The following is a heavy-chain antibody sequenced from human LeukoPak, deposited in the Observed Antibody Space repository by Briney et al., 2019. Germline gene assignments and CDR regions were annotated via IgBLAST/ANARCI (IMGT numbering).Heavy chain of an antibody. J-gene: IGHJ6*03. CDR1: GFTFSSYW. CDR3: ARIGPGRDSSSWYRRVDYMDV. CDR2: IKQDGSEK. Sequence: GGSLRLSCAASGFTFSSYWMSWVRQAPGKGLEWVANIKQDGSEKYYVDPVKGRFTISRDNAKNSLYLQINSLRAEDTAVYYCARIGPGRDSSSWYRRVDYMDVWGKGTTVTVSS. V-gene: IGHV3-7*01. D-gene: IGHD6-13*01.